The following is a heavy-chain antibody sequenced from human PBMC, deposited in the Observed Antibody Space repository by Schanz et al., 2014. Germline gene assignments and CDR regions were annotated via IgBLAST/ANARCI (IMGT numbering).Heavy chain of an antibody. Sequence: QVQLVQSGPEVKKPGASVKVSCKASGYTFTKHYLHWVRQAPGQGLEWMGRISPSSGGTNYAQNFQGRVTMTKDTSINTVYMELSTLTSDDTAVYYCARESVSRTRLFDPWGQGTLVTVSS. D-gene: IGHD3-3*01. CDR1: GYTFTKHY. CDR3: ARESVSRTRLFDP. CDR2: ISPSSGGT. V-gene: IGHV1-2*06. J-gene: IGHJ5*02.